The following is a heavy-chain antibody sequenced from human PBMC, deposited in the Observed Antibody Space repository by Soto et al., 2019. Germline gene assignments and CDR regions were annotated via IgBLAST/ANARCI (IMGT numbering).Heavy chain of an antibody. J-gene: IGHJ4*02. CDR2: ISGSGGST. D-gene: IGHD3-10*01. Sequence: GGSLRLSCAASGFTFSSYAMSWVRQAPGKGLEWVSAISGSGGSTYYADSVKGRFTISRDNSKNTLYLQMNSLGAEDSAVYYCARGSKESYPGSRIFDFWGRGTLVTVSS. CDR1: GFTFSSYA. CDR3: ARGSKESYPGSRIFDF. V-gene: IGHV3-23*01.